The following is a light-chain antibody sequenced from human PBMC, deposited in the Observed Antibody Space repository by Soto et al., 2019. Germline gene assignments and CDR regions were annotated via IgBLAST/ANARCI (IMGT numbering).Light chain of an antibody. J-gene: IGKJ5*01. CDR2: AAS. CDR3: QQSYSTPPT. V-gene: IGKV1-39*01. CDR1: QSISSY. Sequence: DIQMTQSPSSLSASVGDRVTITFGASQSISSYLYWYQQKPGKAPKLLIYAASILQSGVPSRFSGSGSGTDFTLTISSLQPEDFATYYCQQSYSTPPTFGQGTRLEIK.